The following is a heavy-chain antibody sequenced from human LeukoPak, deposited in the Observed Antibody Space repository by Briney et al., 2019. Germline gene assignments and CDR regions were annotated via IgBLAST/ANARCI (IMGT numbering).Heavy chain of an antibody. V-gene: IGHV3-11*04. J-gene: IGHJ6*03. CDR3: ARDSSISSSWPYYYYYMDV. D-gene: IGHD6-13*01. CDR1: GFTFSDYY. Sequence: GGSLRLSCAAPGFTFSDYYMSWIRQAPGKGLEWVSYISSSGSTIYYADSVKGRFTISRDNAKNSLYLQMNSLRAEDTAVYYCARDSSISSSWPYYYYYMDVWGKGTTVTVSS. CDR2: ISSSGSTI.